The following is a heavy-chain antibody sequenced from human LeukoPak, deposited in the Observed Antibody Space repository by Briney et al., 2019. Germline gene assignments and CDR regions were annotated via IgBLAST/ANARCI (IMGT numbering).Heavy chain of an antibody. D-gene: IGHD3-16*01. V-gene: IGHV4-59*01. Sequence: PSETLSLTCAVYGGSFSAYYWSWIRQPPGKGLEWIGYIYYIGRTNYNPSLKSRVTMSVDTSKNQFSLNLTSVSAADTAVYYCARFTPQGYGWGGYNRFDPWGQGTLVTVSS. CDR3: ARFTPQGYGWGGYNRFDP. CDR2: IYYIGRT. J-gene: IGHJ5*02. CDR1: GGSFSAYY.